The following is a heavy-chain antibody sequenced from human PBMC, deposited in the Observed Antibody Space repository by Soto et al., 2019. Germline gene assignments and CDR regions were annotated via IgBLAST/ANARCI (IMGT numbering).Heavy chain of an antibody. J-gene: IGHJ5*02. Sequence: SETLSLTCTVSGGPISSGDYYWSWIRQPPGKGLEWIGYIYYSGSTYYNPSLKSRVTISVDTSKNQFSLKLSSVTAADTAVYYCARVVRGVTSPWGQGTLVTVSS. CDR1: GGPISSGDYY. CDR3: ARVVRGVTSP. V-gene: IGHV4-30-4*01. CDR2: IYYSGST. D-gene: IGHD3-10*01.